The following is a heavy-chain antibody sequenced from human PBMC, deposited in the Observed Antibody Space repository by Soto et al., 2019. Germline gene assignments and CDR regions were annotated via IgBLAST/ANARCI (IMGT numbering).Heavy chain of an antibody. J-gene: IGHJ6*02. D-gene: IGHD1-1*01. Sequence: QVQLVQSGAEVKKPGSSVKVSCKASGGTFSRYGISWVRQAPGQGLEWMGGIIPIFGTANYEQKFQGRVTITADESTSRAYMELSSLRSEDTAVYYCAPQTGPTGNYYYGMDVWGQGRRSPSP. CDR2: IIPIFGTA. CDR1: GGTFSRYG. CDR3: APQTGPTGNYYYGMDV. V-gene: IGHV1-69*12.